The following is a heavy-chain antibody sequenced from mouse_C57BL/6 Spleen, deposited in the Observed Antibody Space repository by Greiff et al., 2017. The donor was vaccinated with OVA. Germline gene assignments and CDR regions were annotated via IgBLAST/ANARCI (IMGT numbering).Heavy chain of an antibody. CDR2: IDPSDSYT. D-gene: IGHD2-3*01. Sequence: QVQLQQPGAELVMPGASAKLSCKASGYTFTSYWMHWVKQRPGQGLEWIGEIDPSDSYTNYNQKFKGKSTLTVDKSSSTAYMQLSSLTSEDSAVYYCARVGYYSWFAYWGQGTLVTVSA. CDR3: ARVGYYSWFAY. V-gene: IGHV1-69*01. J-gene: IGHJ3*01. CDR1: GYTFTSYW.